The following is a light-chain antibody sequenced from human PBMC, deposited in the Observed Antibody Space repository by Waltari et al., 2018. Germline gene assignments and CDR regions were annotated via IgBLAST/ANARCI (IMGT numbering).Light chain of an antibody. CDR3: QSYDSSLSGWRV. Sequence: QSVLTQPPSVSGAPGQRVTISCTGGSSNIGADYDVHWYQQLPGTAPKLLIFDTTNRPSEVPNRFSGSKSGTSAFLAIPCLQPEDEADYYCQSYDSSLSGWRVFGTGTKVTVL. V-gene: IGLV1-40*01. CDR2: DTT. J-gene: IGLJ1*01. CDR1: SSNIGADYD.